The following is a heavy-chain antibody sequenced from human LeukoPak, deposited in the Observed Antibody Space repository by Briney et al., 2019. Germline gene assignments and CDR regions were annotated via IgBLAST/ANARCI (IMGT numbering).Heavy chain of an antibody. CDR3: ARWGGTRQYYFDY. J-gene: IGHJ4*02. D-gene: IGHD1-1*01. CDR2: TRFDGSIK. V-gene: IGHV3-33*01. Sequence: GGSLLQISAVSGFIFSDYGFHWVRQAPGKGLEWVAVTRFDGSIKQYADSVKGRFTISRDDSKNTLYLQMNFLKSEDTAVYYCARWGGTRQYYFDYWGQGTLVTVSS. CDR1: GFIFSDYG.